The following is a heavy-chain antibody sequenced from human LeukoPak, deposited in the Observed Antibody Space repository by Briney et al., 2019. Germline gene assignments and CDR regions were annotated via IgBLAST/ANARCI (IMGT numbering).Heavy chain of an antibody. CDR3: ASGSGSYRTPYYYMDV. Sequence: GGSLRLSCAASGFTVSSNYMSWVRQAPGKGLEWVSVIYSGGSTYYADSVKGRFTISRDNSKNTLYLQMNSLRTEDTAVYYCASGSGSYRTPYYYMDVWGTGTTVTVSS. CDR1: GFTVSSNY. D-gene: IGHD3-10*01. V-gene: IGHV3-53*01. CDR2: IYSGGST. J-gene: IGHJ6*03.